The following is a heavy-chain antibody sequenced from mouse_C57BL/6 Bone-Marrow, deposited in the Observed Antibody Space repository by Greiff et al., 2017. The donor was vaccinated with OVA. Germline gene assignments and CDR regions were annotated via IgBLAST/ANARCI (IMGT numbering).Heavy chain of an antibody. Sequence: QVQLQQPGAELVKPGASVKLSCKASGYTFTSYWLQWVKQRPGQGLEWIGEIDPSDSYTNYNQKFKGKATLTVDTSSSTAYMQLSSLTSEDSAVYYCARSWLLPWYFDVWGTGTTVTVSS. CDR1: GYTFTSYW. V-gene: IGHV1-50*01. CDR3: ARSWLLPWYFDV. D-gene: IGHD2-3*01. CDR2: IDPSDSYT. J-gene: IGHJ1*03.